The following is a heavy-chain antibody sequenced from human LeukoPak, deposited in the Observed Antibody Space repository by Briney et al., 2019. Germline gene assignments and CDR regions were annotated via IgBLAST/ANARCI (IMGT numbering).Heavy chain of an antibody. CDR3: ARRRYSGSYPFQH. D-gene: IGHD1-26*01. Sequence: PGGSLRLSCAASGFTFSSYAMHWVRQAPGKGLEWEAVISYDGSNKYYADSVKGRFTISRDNSKNTLYLQMNSLRAEDTAVYYCARRRYSGSYPFQHWGQGTLVTVSS. CDR2: ISYDGSNK. V-gene: IGHV3-30-3*01. CDR1: GFTFSSYA. J-gene: IGHJ1*01.